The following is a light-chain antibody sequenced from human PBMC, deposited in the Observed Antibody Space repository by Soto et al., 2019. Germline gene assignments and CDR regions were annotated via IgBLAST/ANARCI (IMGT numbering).Light chain of an antibody. V-gene: IGKV3-11*01. J-gene: IGKJ2*01. Sequence: IVLTRSPATLSLSPGERATLSCRASQSVDSYVAWYQQKPGQAPRLLIYDASNRATGIPARFSGSGSGTDFTLTISSLEPEDFAFYYCQQRSNWPMYTFGQGTKLEIK. CDR1: QSVDSY. CDR2: DAS. CDR3: QQRSNWPMYT.